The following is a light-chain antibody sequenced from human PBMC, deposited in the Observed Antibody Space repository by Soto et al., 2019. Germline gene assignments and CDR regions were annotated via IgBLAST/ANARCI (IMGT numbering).Light chain of an antibody. V-gene: IGLV1-40*01. CDR2: GNS. Sequence: QPVLTQPPSFSGAPGQRVTISCTGSSSNIGAGYDVHWYPQLPGTAPKLLMYGNSNRPSGVPDRFSGSKSGTSASLAITGLQAEDGADYYCQSYDSSLSGWVFGGGTKVTVL. CDR3: QSYDSSLSGWV. CDR1: SSNIGAGYD. J-gene: IGLJ3*02.